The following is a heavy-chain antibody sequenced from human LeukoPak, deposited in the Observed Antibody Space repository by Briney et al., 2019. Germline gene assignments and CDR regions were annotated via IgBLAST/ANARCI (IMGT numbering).Heavy chain of an antibody. CDR3: ARTPITMVRGDNWFDP. J-gene: IGHJ5*02. V-gene: IGHV3-23*01. D-gene: IGHD3-10*01. Sequence: GGSLRLSCAASGFTFSSYAMSWVRQAPGKGLEWVSAISGSGGSTYYADSVKGRFTISRDNSKNTLYLQMNSLGAEDTAVYYCARTPITMVRGDNWFDPWGQGTLVTVSS. CDR1: GFTFSSYA. CDR2: ISGSGGST.